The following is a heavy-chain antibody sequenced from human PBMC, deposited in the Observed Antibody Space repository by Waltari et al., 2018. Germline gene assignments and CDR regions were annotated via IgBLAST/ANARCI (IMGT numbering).Heavy chain of an antibody. J-gene: IGHJ4*02. D-gene: IGHD3-10*01. CDR3: ARDQRGQGFGDPFDY. CDR2: ITPILGRA. V-gene: IGHV1-69*08. CDR1: GGTFSSYT. Sequence: QVQLVQSGAEVKKPGSSVKVSCKASGGTFSSYTISWVRQAPGQGLEWMGRITPILGRANYAQKFQGRVTITADKSTSTAYMELSSLRSEDTAVYYCARDQRGQGFGDPFDYWGQGTLVTVSS.